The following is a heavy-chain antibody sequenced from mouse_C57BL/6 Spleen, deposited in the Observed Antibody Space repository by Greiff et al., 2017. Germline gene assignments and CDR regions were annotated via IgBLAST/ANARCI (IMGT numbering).Heavy chain of an antibody. CDR1: GFNIKNTY. D-gene: IGHD1-1*01. J-gene: IGHJ4*01. Sequence: VQLQQSVAELVRPGASVKLSCTASGFNIKNTYMHWVKQRPEQGLEWIGRIDPANGNTKYAPKFQGKATITADTSSNTAYLQLSSLTSEDTAIYYCAPYYYGSSYDYYAMDYWGQGTSVTVSS. CDR2: IDPANGNT. V-gene: IGHV14-3*01. CDR3: APYYYGSSYDYYAMDY.